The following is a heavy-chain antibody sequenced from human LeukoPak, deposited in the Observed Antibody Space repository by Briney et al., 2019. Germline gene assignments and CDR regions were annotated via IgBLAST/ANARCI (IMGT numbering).Heavy chain of an antibody. CDR3: ATREGKAFDI. Sequence: GGSLRLSCAAAGFTFTDYSMNWVRQAPGKGLEWVSTISSDSGHIYYADSVKGRFTISRDNAENSLYLQINGLRAEDTAVYYCATREGKAFDIWGQGTMVTVSS. J-gene: IGHJ3*02. D-gene: IGHD1-26*01. V-gene: IGHV3-21*01. CDR1: GFTFTDYS. CDR2: ISSDSGHI.